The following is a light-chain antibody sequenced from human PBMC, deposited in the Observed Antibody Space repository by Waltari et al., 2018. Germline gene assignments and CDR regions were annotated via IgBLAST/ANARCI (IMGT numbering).Light chain of an antibody. Sequence: DIQMTPSPSTSSASVGDKVTITCRASKRISSWLAWFQQKPGKAPKVLIYKASSLEGGVPARFSGSGSGTEFTLTISSLQPDDFATYYCQHYSSYPYSFGQGTKLEIK. CDR3: QHYSSYPYS. CDR2: KAS. CDR1: KRISSW. J-gene: IGKJ2*03. V-gene: IGKV1-5*03.